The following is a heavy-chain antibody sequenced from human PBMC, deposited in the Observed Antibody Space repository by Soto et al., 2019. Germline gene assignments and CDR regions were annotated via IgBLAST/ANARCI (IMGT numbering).Heavy chain of an antibody. Sequence: SGGSLRLSCAASGFTFSSYSMNWVRQAPGKGLEWVSSISSSSSYIYYADSVKGRFTISRDNAKNSLYLQMNSLRADDTAVYCCARDRHSSSSFAPWGQGTLVTVSS. CDR1: GFTFSSYS. D-gene: IGHD6-13*01. CDR2: ISSSSSYI. V-gene: IGHV3-21*01. J-gene: IGHJ5*02. CDR3: ARDRHSSSSFAP.